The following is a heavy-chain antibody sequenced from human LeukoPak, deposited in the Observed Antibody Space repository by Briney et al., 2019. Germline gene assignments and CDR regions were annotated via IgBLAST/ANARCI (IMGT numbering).Heavy chain of an antibody. CDR2: IYYSGST. Sequence: SETLSLTCTVSGGSISSSSYYWGWIRQPPGKGLEWIGSIYYSGSTYYNPSLKSRVTISVDTSKNQFSLKLSSVTAADTAVYYCARLGEMATTYFDYRGQGTLVTVSS. J-gene: IGHJ4*02. CDR1: GGSISSSSYY. D-gene: IGHD5-24*01. CDR3: ARLGEMATTYFDY. V-gene: IGHV4-39*01.